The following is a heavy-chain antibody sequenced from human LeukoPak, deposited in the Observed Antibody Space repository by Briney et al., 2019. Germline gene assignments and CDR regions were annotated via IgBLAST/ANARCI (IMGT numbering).Heavy chain of an antibody. CDR2: IYYSGST. Sequence: SETLSLTCTVSGGSISIGTYYWSWVRQPAGKGLEWIGRIYYSGSTNYNPSLKSRVTISVDTSKNQFSLKLSSVTAADTAVYYCARGAVPAAMPFDYWGQGTLVTVSS. D-gene: IGHD2-2*01. J-gene: IGHJ4*02. CDR3: ARGAVPAAMPFDY. CDR1: GGSISIGTYY. V-gene: IGHV4-61*10.